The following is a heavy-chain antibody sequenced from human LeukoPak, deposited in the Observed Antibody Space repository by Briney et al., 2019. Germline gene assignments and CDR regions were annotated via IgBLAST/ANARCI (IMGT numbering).Heavy chain of an antibody. V-gene: IGHV4-59*08. CDR2: IYNTGST. D-gene: IGHD3-9*01. CDR1: SGSISSYY. CDR3: ARHSVRYFDWLSILGYFDN. Sequence: SETLSLTCTVSSGSISSYYWTWIRQPPGKGLEWIANIYNTGSTYYNPSLKSRVTISVDTSKNQFSLKLSSVTAADTAVYYCARHSVRYFDWLSILGYFDNWGQGTLVTVSS. J-gene: IGHJ4*02.